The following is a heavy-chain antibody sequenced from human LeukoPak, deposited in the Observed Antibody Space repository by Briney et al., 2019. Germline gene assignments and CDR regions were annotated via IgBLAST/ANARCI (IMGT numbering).Heavy chain of an antibody. V-gene: IGHV3-48*03. CDR3: ASPYYYDSSGYYHTEYFQR. D-gene: IGHD3-22*01. CDR1: GFTFSSYE. J-gene: IGHJ1*01. Sequence: PGGSLRLSCAASGFTFSSYEMNWVRQAPGKGLEWVSYISSSGSTIYYADSVKGRFTISRDNAKNSLYLQMNSLRAEDTAVYYCASPYYYDSSGYYHTEYFQRWGQGTLVTVSS. CDR2: ISSSGSTI.